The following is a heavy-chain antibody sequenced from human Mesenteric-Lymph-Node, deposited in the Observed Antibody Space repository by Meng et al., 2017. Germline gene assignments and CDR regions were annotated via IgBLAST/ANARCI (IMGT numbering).Heavy chain of an antibody. V-gene: IGHV1-8*01. CDR2: MNPDSGVT. J-gene: IGHJ6*02. CDR3: ARDRIDFWSGSPNTTYYYYYGMDV. D-gene: IGHD3-3*01. CDR1: GYTSTTYD. Sequence: ASVKVSCKASGYTSTTYDFNWVRQAAGQGLEWMGYMNPDSGVTGLARKFQGRLSMTRDTSTSTVYMELSSLRSEDTAVYYCARDRIDFWSGSPNTTYYYYYGMDVWGQGTTVTVSS.